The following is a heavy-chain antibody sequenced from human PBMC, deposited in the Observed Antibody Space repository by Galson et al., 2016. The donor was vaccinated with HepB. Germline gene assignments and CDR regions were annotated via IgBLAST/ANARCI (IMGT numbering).Heavy chain of an antibody. J-gene: IGHJ4*02. V-gene: IGHV3-7*01. CDR3: TRGNPVGY. Sequence: SLRLSCAASGFTFTSYSMTWVRQAPGKGLEWVGNINRDGGETNYVDSVKGRFTISRDNAKNSLFLQMNSLRDGDTAVYYCTRGNPVGYWGQGTLVIVSS. D-gene: IGHD1-14*01. CDR1: GFTFTSYS. CDR2: INRDGGET.